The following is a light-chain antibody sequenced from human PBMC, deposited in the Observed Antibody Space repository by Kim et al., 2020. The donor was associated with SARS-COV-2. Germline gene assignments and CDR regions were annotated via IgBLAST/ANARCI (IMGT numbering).Light chain of an antibody. CDR2: EVS. V-gene: IGLV2-18*02. CDR1: SSDVGSYNR. J-gene: IGLJ2*01. CDR3: SSYTSSSTPHVV. Sequence: VTISFTGTSSDVGSYNRVSWYQQPPGTAPKLMIYEVSNRPSGVPDRFSGSKSGNTASLTISGLQAEDEADYYCSSYTSSSTPHVVFGGGTQLTVL.